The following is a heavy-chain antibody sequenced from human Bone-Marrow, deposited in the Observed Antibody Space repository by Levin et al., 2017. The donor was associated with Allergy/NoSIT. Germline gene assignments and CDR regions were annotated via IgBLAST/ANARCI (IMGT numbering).Heavy chain of an antibody. CDR2: IYHTGRT. Sequence: SETLSLTCVVSGGSLSGNHWWSWVRQAPGGGLEWIGEIYHTGRTNDNPSLKGRLTISLDKTRNPVSLSLASVTAADTAVYFCARGADESSAYGYWGQGILVTVSS. J-gene: IGHJ4*02. D-gene: IGHD3-22*01. CDR3: ARGADESSAYGY. V-gene: IGHV4-4*02. CDR1: GGSLSGNHW.